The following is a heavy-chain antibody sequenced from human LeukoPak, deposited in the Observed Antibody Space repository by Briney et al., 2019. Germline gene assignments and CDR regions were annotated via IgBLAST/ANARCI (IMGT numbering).Heavy chain of an antibody. J-gene: IGHJ6*02. CDR2: LYNSGTT. CDR3: ARGRAYCSGGSCYYYYYYGMDV. D-gene: IGHD2-15*01. Sequence: SETLSLTCTISGGSVSRYYWSWIRQPAGKGLEWIGRLYNSGTTNYNPSLKSRVTMSVDTSKNQFSLQLSSVTAADTAVYYCARGRAYCSGGSCYYYYYYGMDVWGQGTTVTVSS. CDR1: GGSVSRYY. V-gene: IGHV4-4*07.